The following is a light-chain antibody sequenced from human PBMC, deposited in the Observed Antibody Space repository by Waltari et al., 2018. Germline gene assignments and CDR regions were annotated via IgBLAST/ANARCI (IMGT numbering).Light chain of an antibody. Sequence: HSVLTQPPSVSAAPGQDVTIFCSGSSSNIGNNYFSWYQQVPGTAPKLLIFDKNERPAGSPDRFSGSKSGTSATLDITGLQTGDEAHYYCATWDSSLSGGVFGGGTKVTVL. CDR2: DKN. CDR1: SSNIGNNY. J-gene: IGLJ2*01. V-gene: IGLV1-51*01. CDR3: ATWDSSLSGGV.